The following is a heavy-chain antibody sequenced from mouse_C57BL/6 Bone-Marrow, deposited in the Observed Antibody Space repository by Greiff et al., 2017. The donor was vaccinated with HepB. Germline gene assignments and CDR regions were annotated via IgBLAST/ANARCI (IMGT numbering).Heavy chain of an antibody. Sequence: VQLQQSGPVLVKPGASVKMSCKASGYTFTDYYMNWVKQSHGKSLEWIGVINPYNGGTSYNQKFKGKATLTVDKSSSTAYMELNSLTSEDSAVYYCARDYYGSRNYWGQGTTLTVSS. V-gene: IGHV1-19*01. CDR1: GYTFTDYY. CDR2: INPYNGGT. D-gene: IGHD1-1*01. CDR3: ARDYYGSRNY. J-gene: IGHJ2*01.